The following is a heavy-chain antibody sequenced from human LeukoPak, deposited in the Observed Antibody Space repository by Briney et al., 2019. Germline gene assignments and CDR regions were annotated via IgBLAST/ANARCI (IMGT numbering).Heavy chain of an antibody. CDR3: ARAFITGTTSFWFDP. J-gene: IGHJ5*02. Sequence: ASVKVSCKASGYTFTSYYMHWVRQAPGQGLEWMGIINPSGGSTSYAQKFQGRVTMTRDTSTSTVYMELSSLRSEDTAVYYCARAFITGTTSFWFDPWGQGTLVTVSS. D-gene: IGHD1-7*01. V-gene: IGHV1-46*01. CDR1: GYTFTSYY. CDR2: INPSGGST.